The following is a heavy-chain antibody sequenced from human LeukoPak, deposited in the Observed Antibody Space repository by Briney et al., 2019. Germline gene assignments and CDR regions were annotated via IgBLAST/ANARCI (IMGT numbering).Heavy chain of an antibody. D-gene: IGHD2-2*01. V-gene: IGHV1-69*01. CDR3: AREGIVVVPAATDAFDI. J-gene: IGHJ3*02. Sequence: ASVKVSCKASGGTFSSYAISWVRQAPGQGLEGMGGIIPIFGTANYAQKFQGRVTITADESTSTAYMELSSLRSEDTAVYYCAREGIVVVPAATDAFDIWGQGTMVTVSS. CDR2: IIPIFGTA. CDR1: GGTFSSYA.